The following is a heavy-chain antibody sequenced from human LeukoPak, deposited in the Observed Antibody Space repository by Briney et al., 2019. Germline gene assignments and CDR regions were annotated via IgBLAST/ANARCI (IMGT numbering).Heavy chain of an antibody. Sequence: SETLSLTCTVSGVSISTYYWSWIRQPPGRGLGWIGFVQYSGASAYIPSLKSRVTMTVNTSKNQFALRLTSVTAADTALYYCARWYCSNNLCFHMDVWGKGTTVTVSS. CDR3: ARWYCSNNLCFHMDV. CDR2: VQYSGAS. J-gene: IGHJ6*03. D-gene: IGHD2-2*01. V-gene: IGHV4-59*08. CDR1: GVSISTYY.